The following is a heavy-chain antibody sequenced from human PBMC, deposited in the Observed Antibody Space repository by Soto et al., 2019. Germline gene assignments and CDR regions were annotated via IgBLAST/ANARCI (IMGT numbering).Heavy chain of an antibody. CDR3: AGGRLGPMDY. V-gene: IGHV3-74*01. Sequence: GGSLSLSCAASGFTFSSYCMHWVRHAPGDGLVWDTRNTSDARSTTYAVSVTSHFTIPRDTAENTLDMQVNSLRSEDTAGYYGAGGRLGPMDYWGQGTLVTVSS. CDR2: NTSDARST. J-gene: IGHJ4*02. CDR1: GFTFSSYC. D-gene: IGHD2-2*01.